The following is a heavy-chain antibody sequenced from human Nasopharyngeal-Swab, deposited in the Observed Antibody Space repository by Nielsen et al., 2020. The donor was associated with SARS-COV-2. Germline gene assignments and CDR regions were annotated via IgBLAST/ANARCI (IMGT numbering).Heavy chain of an antibody. Sequence: SVKVSCNASGGTFSSYAISWVRQAPGQGLEWMGGIIPIFGTANYAQKFQGRVTITADESTSTAYMELSSLGSEDTAVYYCASGGLVRNYYYYYYMDVWGKGTTVTVSS. J-gene: IGHJ6*03. CDR3: ASGGLVRNYYYYYYMDV. V-gene: IGHV1-69*13. CDR2: IIPIFGTA. CDR1: GGTFSSYA. D-gene: IGHD6-6*01.